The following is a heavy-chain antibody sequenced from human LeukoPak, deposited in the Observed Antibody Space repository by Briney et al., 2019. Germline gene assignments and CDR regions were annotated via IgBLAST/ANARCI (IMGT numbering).Heavy chain of an antibody. Sequence: SETLSLTCAVYGGCFSGYYWSWIRQPPGKGLEWIGEINHSGSTNYNPSLKSRVTISVDTSKNQFSLKLSSVTAADTAVYYCARGSGPCGGDCYPFDYWGQGTLVTVSS. CDR1: GGCFSGYY. CDR3: ARGSGPCGGDCYPFDY. J-gene: IGHJ4*02. D-gene: IGHD2-21*02. CDR2: INHSGST. V-gene: IGHV4-34*01.